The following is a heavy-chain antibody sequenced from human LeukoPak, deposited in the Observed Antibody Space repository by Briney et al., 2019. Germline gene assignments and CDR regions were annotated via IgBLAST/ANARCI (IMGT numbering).Heavy chain of an antibody. V-gene: IGHV4-59*01. CDR3: ARDEGAPHAFDI. Sequence: PSETLPLTCTVSGGSISSYYWSWIRQPPGKGLEWIGYIYYSGSTNYNPSLKSRATISVDTSKNQFSLKLSSVTAADTAVYYCARDEGAPHAFDIWGQGTMVTVSS. D-gene: IGHD1-26*01. J-gene: IGHJ3*02. CDR1: GGSISSYY. CDR2: IYYSGST.